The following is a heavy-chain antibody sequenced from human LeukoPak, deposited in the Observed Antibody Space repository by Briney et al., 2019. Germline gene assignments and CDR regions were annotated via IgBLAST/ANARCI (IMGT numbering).Heavy chain of an antibody. V-gene: IGHV3-23*01. Sequence: GGSLRLSCAASGFTFSSYAMSWVRQAPGKGLEWVSAISGSGGSTYYADSVKGRFTISRDNSKNTLYLQMNSLRAEDTAVYYCAKDLGKVFYYDSSGQRALDYWGQGTLVTVSS. CDR2: ISGSGGST. CDR3: AKDLGKVFYYDSSGQRALDY. J-gene: IGHJ4*02. CDR1: GFTFSSYA. D-gene: IGHD3-22*01.